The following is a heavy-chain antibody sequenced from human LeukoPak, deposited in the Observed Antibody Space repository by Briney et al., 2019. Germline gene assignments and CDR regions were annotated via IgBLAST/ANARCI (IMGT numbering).Heavy chain of an antibody. D-gene: IGHD6-13*01. J-gene: IGHJ4*02. V-gene: IGHV3-11*04. CDR1: GFTFSDYY. Sequence: PGGSLRLSCAASGFTFSDYYMSWIRQAPGKGLEWVSYISSSGSTIYYADSVKGRFTISRDNAKNSLYLQMNSLRAEDTAVYYCAREEGYSPRLKHFDFWGQGTLVTVSS. CDR2: ISSSGSTI. CDR3: AREEGYSPRLKHFDF.